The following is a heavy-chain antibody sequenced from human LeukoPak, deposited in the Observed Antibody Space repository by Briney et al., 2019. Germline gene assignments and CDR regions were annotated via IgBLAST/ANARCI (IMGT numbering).Heavy chain of an antibody. CDR1: GYTFTSYA. D-gene: IGHD2-2*01. CDR2: INAGNGNT. J-gene: IGHJ5*02. V-gene: IGHV1-3*01. Sequence: ASVKVSCKASGYTFTSYAMHWVRQAPGQRLEWMGWINAGNGNTKYSQKFQGRVTITRDTSASTAYMELSSLRPEDTAVYYCAGYCSSTSCRRSWFDPWGQGTLVTVSS. CDR3: AGYCSSTSCRRSWFDP.